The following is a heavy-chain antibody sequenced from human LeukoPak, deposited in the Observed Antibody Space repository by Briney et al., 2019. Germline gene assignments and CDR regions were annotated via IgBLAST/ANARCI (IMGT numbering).Heavy chain of an antibody. CDR3: ARDVRFLEWLLRYYYYYYMDV. J-gene: IGHJ6*03. CDR1: GGSFSGYY. D-gene: IGHD3-3*01. CDR2: INHSGST. Sequence: SETLSLTCAVYGGSFSGYYWTWIRQPPGKGLEWIGKINHSGSTNYNPSLKSRVTISLHTSKNQFSLKLSSVTAADTAVYYCARDVRFLEWLLRYYYYYYMDVWGKGTTVTVSS. V-gene: IGHV4-34*01.